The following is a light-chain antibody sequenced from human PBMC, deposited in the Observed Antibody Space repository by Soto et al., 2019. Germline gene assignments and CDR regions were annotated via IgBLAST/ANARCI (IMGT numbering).Light chain of an antibody. Sequence: ETVMTQSPATLSVSPGDRATLSCSTSQSVSYNLAWYQQKPGQAPRLLIYDASTRATGIPARFSGSASGTEFTLTINSLLSEDFAVYYCQQYNNWPLTFGGGTKVEMK. J-gene: IGKJ4*01. V-gene: IGKV3D-15*01. CDR3: QQYNNWPLT. CDR1: QSVSYN. CDR2: DAS.